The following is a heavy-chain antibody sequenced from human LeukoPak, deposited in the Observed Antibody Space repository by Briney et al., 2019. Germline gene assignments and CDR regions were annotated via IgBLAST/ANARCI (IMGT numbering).Heavy chain of an antibody. D-gene: IGHD1-26*01. Sequence: GGSLRLSCAASGFPFDDYGMTWVRQAPGKGLEWVSSISSSSSYIYYADSVKGRFTISRDNAKNSLYLQMNSLRAEDTAVYYCARDRRRWELGTFDYWGQGTLVTVSS. CDR1: GFPFDDYG. J-gene: IGHJ4*02. CDR3: ARDRRRWELGTFDY. V-gene: IGHV3-21*01. CDR2: ISSSSSYI.